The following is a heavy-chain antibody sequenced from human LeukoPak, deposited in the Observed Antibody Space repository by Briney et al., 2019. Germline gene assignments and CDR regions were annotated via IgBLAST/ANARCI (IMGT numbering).Heavy chain of an antibody. CDR3: TTAFAEYYDYVWGSYRQGTDY. V-gene: IGHV3-15*01. J-gene: IGHJ4*02. Sequence: PGGSLRLSCAASGFTFSNAWMSWVRQAPGKGLEWVGRIKSKTDGGTTDYAAPVKGRFTISRDDSKNTLYLQMNSLKTEDTAVYYCTTAFAEYYDYVWGSYRQGTDYWGQGTLATVSS. CDR1: GFTFSNAW. D-gene: IGHD3-16*02. CDR2: IKSKTDGGTT.